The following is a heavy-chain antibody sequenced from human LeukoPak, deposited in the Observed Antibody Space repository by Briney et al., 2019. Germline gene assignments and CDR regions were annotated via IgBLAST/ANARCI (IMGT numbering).Heavy chain of an antibody. CDR2: ISYSSETI. CDR3: AKDRGGGSQLGDAYDV. CDR1: GFLFDEHA. Sequence: GGSLRLSWAASGFLFDEHAMPWVRQAPGKGLEWVSGISYSSETIGYVDSVKGRFTISRDNVRKSLYLQMNSLRIEDTALYYCAKDRGGGSQLGDAYDVWGQGTMVSVSS. V-gene: IGHV3-9*01. D-gene: IGHD5-24*01. J-gene: IGHJ3*01.